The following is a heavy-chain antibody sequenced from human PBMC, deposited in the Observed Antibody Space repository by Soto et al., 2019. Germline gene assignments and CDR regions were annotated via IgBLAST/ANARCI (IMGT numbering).Heavy chain of an antibody. V-gene: IGHV3-23*01. D-gene: IGHD6-19*01. CDR3: AKREAVAGNSHYYYGLDA. Sequence: EVQLLESGGGLVRPGGSLRLSCAASGFTFSRYAMSWVRQAPGKGLEWVSALTSSGSDTYYADSVKGRFSISRDNSKNTVYLQMNSLRVEDTAVYYCAKREAVAGNSHYYYGLDAWGQGTTVIVFS. CDR1: GFTFSRYA. J-gene: IGHJ6*02. CDR2: LTSSGSDT.